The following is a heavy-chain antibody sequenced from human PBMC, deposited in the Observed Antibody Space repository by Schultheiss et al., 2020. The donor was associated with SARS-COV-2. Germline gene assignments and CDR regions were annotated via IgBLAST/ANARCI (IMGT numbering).Heavy chain of an antibody. CDR2: ISAYNGNT. CDR1: GYTFTSYG. Sequence: ASVKVSCKASGYTFTSYGISWVRQAPGQGLEWMGWISAYNGNTNYAQKLQGRVTMTTDTSTSTVYMELSSLRSEDTAVYYCARDLHSGSYYYYYGMDVWGQGTTVTVSS. CDR3: ARDLHSGSYYYYYGMDV. D-gene: IGHD1-26*01. V-gene: IGHV1-18*01. J-gene: IGHJ6*02.